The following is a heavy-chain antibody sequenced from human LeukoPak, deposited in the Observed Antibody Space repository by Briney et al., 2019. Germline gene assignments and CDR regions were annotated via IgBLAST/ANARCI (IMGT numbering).Heavy chain of an antibody. J-gene: IGHJ3*02. D-gene: IGHD1-26*01. CDR1: GFTFSSYG. V-gene: IGHV1-2*02. Sequence: GGSLRLSCAASGFTFSSYGMHWVRQAPGQGLEWMGWINPNSGGTNYAQKFQGRVTMTRDTSISTAYMELSRLRSDDTAVYYCARESYGGSYLAEAFDIWGQGTMVTVSS. CDR3: ARESYGGSYLAEAFDI. CDR2: INPNSGGT.